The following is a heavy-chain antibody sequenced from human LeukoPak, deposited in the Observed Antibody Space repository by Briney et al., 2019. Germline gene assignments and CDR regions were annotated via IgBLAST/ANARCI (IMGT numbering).Heavy chain of an antibody. J-gene: IGHJ6*02. CDR2: INPSGGST. CDR1: GYTFTSYY. CDR3: AREAKTDIVVVPAAMISSNYGMDV. V-gene: IGHV1-46*01. D-gene: IGHD2-2*01. Sequence: ASVKVSCKASGYTFTSYYMHWVRQAPGQGLEWMGIINPSGGSTRYTQKFQGRVTMTRDTSTSTVYMELSSLRSEDTAVYYCAREAKTDIVVVPAAMISSNYGMDVWGQGATVTVAS.